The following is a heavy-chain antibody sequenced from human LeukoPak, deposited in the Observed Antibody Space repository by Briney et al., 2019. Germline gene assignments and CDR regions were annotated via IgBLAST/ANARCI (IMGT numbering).Heavy chain of an antibody. J-gene: IGHJ4*02. CDR1: GFTFNNYG. V-gene: IGHV3-30*02. Sequence: GGSLRLSCAASGFTFNNYGIHWIRQAPGKGLEWVAFIRYDGSNTYYADSVKDRFTISRDNSKNTLYLQMNSLRAEDTALYYCAKDSLTGTSGYWGQGTLVTVSS. CDR2: IRYDGSNT. CDR3: AKDSLTGTSGY. D-gene: IGHD1-20*01.